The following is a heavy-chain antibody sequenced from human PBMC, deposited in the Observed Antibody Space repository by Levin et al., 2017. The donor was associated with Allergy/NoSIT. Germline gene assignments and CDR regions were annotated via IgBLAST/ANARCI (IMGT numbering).Heavy chain of an antibody. CDR1: GYTFTGYY. CDR3: ARLPPYNWNDVGFDY. D-gene: IGHD1-1*01. CDR2: INPNSGGT. Sequence: GESLKISCKASGYTFTGYYMHWVRQAPGQGLEWMGWINPNSGGTNYAQKFQGRVTMTRDTSISTAYMELSRLRSDDTAVYYCARLPPYNWNDVGFDYWGQGTLVTVSS. V-gene: IGHV1-2*02. J-gene: IGHJ4*02.